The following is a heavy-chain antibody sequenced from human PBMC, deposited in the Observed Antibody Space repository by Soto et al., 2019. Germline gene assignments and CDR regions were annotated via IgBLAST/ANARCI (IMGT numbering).Heavy chain of an antibody. CDR2: INHSGST. Sequence: SETLSLTCAVSGGSISSGDHSWIWIRQPPGKGREWIGEINHSGSTNYNPSLKSRVTISVDTSKNQFSLKLSSVTAADTAVYYCARGATENLGFWSGSNYYYMDVWDKGTTVTVSS. CDR3: ARGATENLGFWSGSNYYYMDV. D-gene: IGHD3-3*01. CDR1: GGSISSGDHS. J-gene: IGHJ6*03. V-gene: IGHV4-30-2*01.